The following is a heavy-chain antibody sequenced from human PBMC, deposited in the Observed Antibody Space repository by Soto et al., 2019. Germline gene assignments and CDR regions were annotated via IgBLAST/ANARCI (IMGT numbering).Heavy chain of an antibody. Sequence: LRLSCEASGFSFSTNAMNWVRQAPGKGPEWLSYISRDGGTIYYSSSVQGRFTVSRDNTRNSLFLQMNSLRAEDTAFYYCALLRDSWGQGAQVTVSS. CDR3: ALLRDS. D-gene: IGHD2-21*02. CDR1: GFSFSTNA. CDR2: ISRDGGTI. J-gene: IGHJ5*01. V-gene: IGHV3-48*03.